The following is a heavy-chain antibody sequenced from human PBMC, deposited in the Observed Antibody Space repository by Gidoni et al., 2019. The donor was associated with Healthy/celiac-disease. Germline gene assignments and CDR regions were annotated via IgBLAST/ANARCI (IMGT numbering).Heavy chain of an antibody. CDR2: ISYDGSNK. Sequence: QVQLVESGGGVVQPGRSLRLSCAASGFTFSSYGMHWVRQAPGKGLEWVAVISYDGSNKYYADSVKGRFTISRDNSKNTLYLQMNSLRAEDTAVYYCAKDNDPRIAVADLDYWGQGTLVTVSS. D-gene: IGHD6-19*01. CDR3: AKDNDPRIAVADLDY. J-gene: IGHJ4*02. V-gene: IGHV3-30*18. CDR1: GFTFSSYG.